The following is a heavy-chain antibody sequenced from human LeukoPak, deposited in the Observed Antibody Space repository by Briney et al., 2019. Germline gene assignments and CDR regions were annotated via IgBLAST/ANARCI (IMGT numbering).Heavy chain of an antibody. Sequence: PGGSLRLSCAASGFTFSSYSMNWVRQAPGKGLEWVSGINWNGGSTGYADSVKGRFTISRDNAKNSLYLQMNSLRAEDTALYHCAREGSGSYYLYNWFDPWGQGTLVTVSS. D-gene: IGHD3-10*01. CDR2: INWNGGST. J-gene: IGHJ5*02. CDR1: GFTFSSYS. CDR3: AREGSGSYYLYNWFDP. V-gene: IGHV3-20*01.